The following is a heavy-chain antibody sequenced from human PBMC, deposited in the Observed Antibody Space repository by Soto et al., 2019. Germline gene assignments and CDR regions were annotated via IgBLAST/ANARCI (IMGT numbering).Heavy chain of an antibody. CDR1: GDSVSSNSAA. CDR3: ARGPPRFIVVVPAAISGLLPSFDY. Sequence: PSQTLSLTCAISGDSVSSNSAAWNWIRQSPSRGLEWLGRTYYRSKWYNDYAVSVKSRITINPDTSKNQFSLKLSSVTAADTAVYYCARGPPRFIVVVPAAISGLLPSFDYWGQGTLVTVSS. V-gene: IGHV6-1*01. J-gene: IGHJ4*02. CDR2: TYYRSKWYN. D-gene: IGHD2-2*01.